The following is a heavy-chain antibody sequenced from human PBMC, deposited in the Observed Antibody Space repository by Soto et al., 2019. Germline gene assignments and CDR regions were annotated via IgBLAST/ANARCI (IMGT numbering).Heavy chain of an antibody. J-gene: IGHJ5*02. V-gene: IGHV3-30-3*01. CDR1: GFTFSSYA. D-gene: IGHD3-10*01. Sequence: GGSLRLSCAASGFTFSSYAMHWVRQAPGKGLEWVAVISYDGSNKYYADSVKGRFTISRDNSKNTLYLQMNSLRAEDTAVYYCARDVVRGASWFDPWGQGTLVTVSS. CDR2: ISYDGSNK. CDR3: ARDVVRGASWFDP.